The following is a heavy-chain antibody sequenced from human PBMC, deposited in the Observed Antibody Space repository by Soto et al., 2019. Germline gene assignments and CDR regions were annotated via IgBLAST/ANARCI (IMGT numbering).Heavy chain of an antibody. CDR3: ARVLRGVVNWFDP. CDR2: IATYNTNK. D-gene: IGHD3-10*01. V-gene: IGHV1-18*01. J-gene: IGHJ5*02. CDR1: GDTFTNFG. Sequence: HLVQSGPEVKKPGASVTVSCKTSGDTFTNFGLSWVRQAPGQGLEWMGWIATYNTNKNYAQKFQGRLTLTTDTSTITAYMELKSLRYDDTAVYYCARVLRGVVNWFDPWGQGTLVTVSS.